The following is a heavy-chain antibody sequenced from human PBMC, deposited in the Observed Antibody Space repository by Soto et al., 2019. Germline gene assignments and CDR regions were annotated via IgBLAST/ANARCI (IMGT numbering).Heavy chain of an antibody. CDR1: GGTFSSYA. CDR3: ARSSGGVGGSSIEGYNWLAP. V-gene: IGHV1-69*01. CDR2: IIPIFGTA. D-gene: IGHD1-26*01. J-gene: IGHJ5*02. Sequence: SLQVSCTSSGGTFSSYAISWVRQAPGQGLEWMGGIIPIFGTANYAQKFQGRVTITADESTSTAYMELSSLRSEDTAVYFCARSSGGVGGSSIEGYNWLAPWGQGSLVTVAS.